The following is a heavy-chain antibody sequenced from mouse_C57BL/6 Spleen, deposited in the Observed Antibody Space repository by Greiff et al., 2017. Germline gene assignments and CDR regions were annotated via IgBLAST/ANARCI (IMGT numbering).Heavy chain of an antibody. J-gene: IGHJ2*01. CDR2: ISSGGDYI. D-gene: IGHD1-1*01. Sequence: EVQLVESGEGLVKPGGSLKLSCAASGFTFSSYAMSWVRQTPEKRLEWVAYISSGGDYIYYADTVKGRFTISRDNARNTLYLQMSSLKSEDTAMYYCTRVSSYYGSPYYFDYWGQGTTLTVSS. V-gene: IGHV5-9-1*02. CDR1: GFTFSSYA. CDR3: TRVSSYYGSPYYFDY.